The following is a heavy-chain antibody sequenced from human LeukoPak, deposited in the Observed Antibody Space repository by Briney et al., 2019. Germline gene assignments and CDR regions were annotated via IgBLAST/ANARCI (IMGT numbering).Heavy chain of an antibody. CDR2: MNPNSGKT. Sequence: ASVKVSCKASGYTFTSYDINWVRQATGQGPEWMGWMNPNSGKTGYAQKFQGRVTMTWDTSISTAYMDLSSLRSEDTAVYYCARSPTGAFDIWGRGTMVTVSS. D-gene: IGHD7-27*01. CDR1: GYTFTSYD. CDR3: ARSPTGAFDI. J-gene: IGHJ3*02. V-gene: IGHV1-8*01.